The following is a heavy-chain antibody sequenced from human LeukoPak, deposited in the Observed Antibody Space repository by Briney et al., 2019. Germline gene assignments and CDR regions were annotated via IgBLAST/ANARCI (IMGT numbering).Heavy chain of an antibody. CDR3: ARGDCSGGSCYLFDY. V-gene: IGHV4-39*01. J-gene: IGHJ4*02. D-gene: IGHD2-15*01. Sequence: SGTLSLTCTVSGGSISSSSYYWGWIRQPPGKGLEWIGSIYYSGSTYYNPSLKSRVTISVDTSKNQFSLKLSSVTAADTAVYYCARGDCSGGSCYLFDYWGQGALVTVSS. CDR2: IYYSGST. CDR1: GGSISSSSYY.